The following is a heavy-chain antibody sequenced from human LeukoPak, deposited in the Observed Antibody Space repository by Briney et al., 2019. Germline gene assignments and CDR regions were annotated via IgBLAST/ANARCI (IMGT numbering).Heavy chain of an antibody. D-gene: IGHD3-22*01. CDR3: AIHPYFYDAELDYFDS. V-gene: IGHV4-59*01. CDR1: GGSFSGYY. CDR2: IYTGGAT. J-gene: IGHJ4*02. Sequence: SETLSLTCAVYGGSFSGYYWSWLRQPPGKGLEWIGYIYTGGATNYNPSLKSRVATSVDSSKNQFSLKLGSVTAADSAVYYCAIHPYFYDAELDYFDSWGQGTLVTVSS.